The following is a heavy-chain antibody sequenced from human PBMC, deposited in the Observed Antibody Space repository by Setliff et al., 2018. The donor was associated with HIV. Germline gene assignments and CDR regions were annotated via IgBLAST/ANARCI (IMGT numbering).Heavy chain of an antibody. CDR3: ASPNGSESPYIYYYYMDV. V-gene: IGHV4-39*01. CDR2: INYRGNT. CDR1: GGSISTSRYY. D-gene: IGHD3-10*01. Sequence: SETLSLTCTVSGGSISTSRYYWGWIRQPPGKGLEWIGSINYRGNTYYNPSLTSRAAIFVDTSKNQISLKLSSVTAADTAVYYCASPNGSESPYIYYYYMDVWGKGTTVTVSS. J-gene: IGHJ6*03.